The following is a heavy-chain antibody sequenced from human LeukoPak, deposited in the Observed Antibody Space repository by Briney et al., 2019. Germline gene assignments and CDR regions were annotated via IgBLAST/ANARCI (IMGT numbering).Heavy chain of an antibody. D-gene: IGHD3-22*01. V-gene: IGHV3-30*18. CDR1: GFTFSNYG. CDR3: AKDGTSFVSYYYDSSGHYDY. J-gene: IGHJ4*02. CDR2: MSYDGSNE. Sequence: GGSLRLSCAASGFTFSNYGMHWARQAPGKGLEWMAVMSYDGSNEYYADYVKGRFTISRDNSKNTLYLQMNSLRAEDTAMYYCAKDGTSFVSYYYDSSGHYDYWGQGTLVTVSS.